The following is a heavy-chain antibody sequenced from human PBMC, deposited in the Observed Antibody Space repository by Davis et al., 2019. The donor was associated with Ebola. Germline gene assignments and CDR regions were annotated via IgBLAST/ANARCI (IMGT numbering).Heavy chain of an antibody. V-gene: IGHV3-23*01. Sequence: GESLKISCAASGFTFSSYWMSWVRQAPGKGLEWVSAISGSGGSTYYADSVKGRFTISRDNSKNTLYLQMNSLRAEDTAVYYCARGEEQLLFLGGYYYGMDVWGQGTTVTVSS. CDR2: ISGSGGST. CDR1: GFTFSSYW. J-gene: IGHJ6*02. D-gene: IGHD2-2*01. CDR3: ARGEEQLLFLGGYYYGMDV.